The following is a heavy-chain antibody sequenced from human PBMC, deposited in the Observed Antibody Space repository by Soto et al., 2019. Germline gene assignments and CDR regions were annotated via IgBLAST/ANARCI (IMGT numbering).Heavy chain of an antibody. CDR1: GGFISNYY. V-gene: IGHV4-59*01. CDR3: VRAENTRGYYVSFDS. D-gene: IGHD3-22*01. J-gene: IGHJ4*02. Sequence: TLSLTCTVSGGFISNYYWSWIRQPPGKGLEWMGYIYNSGMTNYNPSLKTRVTISVDTSKNQFSLKLSSVTAADTAVYYCVRAENTRGYYVSFDSWGPGTLVTVSS. CDR2: IYNSGMT.